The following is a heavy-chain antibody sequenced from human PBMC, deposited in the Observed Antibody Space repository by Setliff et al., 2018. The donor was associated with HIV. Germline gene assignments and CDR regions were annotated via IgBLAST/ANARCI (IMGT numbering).Heavy chain of an antibody. Sequence: ASVKVSCKASGYTFNNYDINWVRQATGQGLEWMGWMNPNTYNTGYAQKFQGRVTMIRSTSRSTAYMELSSLRSEDTAVYYCARGLAVAGKSYYYYYYMDVWGKGTTVTVS. CDR1: GYTFNNYD. V-gene: IGHV1-8*01. CDR3: ARGLAVAGKSYYYYYYMDV. CDR2: MNPNTYNT. J-gene: IGHJ6*03. D-gene: IGHD6-19*01.